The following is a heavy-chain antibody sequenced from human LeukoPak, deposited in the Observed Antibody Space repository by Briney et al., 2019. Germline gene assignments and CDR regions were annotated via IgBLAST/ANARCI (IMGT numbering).Heavy chain of an antibody. CDR3: ARQGGARPEDYYYYYGMDV. D-gene: IGHD1-26*01. CDR2: IKQDGSEK. CDR1: GFTFSSYW. J-gene: IGHJ6*02. V-gene: IGHV3-7*01. Sequence: GGSLRLSCAASGFTFSSYWMSWVRQAPGKGLEWVANIKQDGSEKYYVDSVKGRFTISRDNAKNSLYLQMNSLRAEDTAVYYRARQGGARPEDYYYYYGMDVWGQGTTVTVSS.